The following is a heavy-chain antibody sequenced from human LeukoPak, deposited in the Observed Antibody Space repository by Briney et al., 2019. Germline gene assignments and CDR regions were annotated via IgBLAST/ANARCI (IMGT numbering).Heavy chain of an antibody. CDR2: IYTSGST. D-gene: IGHD3-22*01. CDR1: GGSISSYY. V-gene: IGHV4-4*07. Sequence: SETLSLTCTVSGGSISSYYWSWIRQPAGKGLEWIGRIYTSGSTNYNPSLKSRVTMSVDTSKNQFSLKLSSVTAADTAVYYCARLGYYYDSSGYYCDDAFDIWGQGTMVTVSS. J-gene: IGHJ3*02. CDR3: ARLGYYYDSSGYYCDDAFDI.